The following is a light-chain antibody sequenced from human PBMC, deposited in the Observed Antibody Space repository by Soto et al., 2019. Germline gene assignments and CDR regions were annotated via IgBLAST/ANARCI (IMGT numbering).Light chain of an antibody. V-gene: IGKV3-20*01. Sequence: EIGVTQSPGTPFLSSGEKATLSCRASQSVSSSYLAWYQQKPGQAPRLLIYGASSRATGIPDRFSGSGSGTDFTLTISRLEPEDFAVYYCQQYGSSPTWTFGQGTKVDIK. CDR2: GAS. J-gene: IGKJ1*01. CDR1: QSVSSSY. CDR3: QQYGSSPTWT.